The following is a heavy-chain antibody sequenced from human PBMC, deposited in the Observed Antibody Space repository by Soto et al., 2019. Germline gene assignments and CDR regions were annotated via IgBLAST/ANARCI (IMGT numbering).Heavy chain of an antibody. J-gene: IGHJ6*02. CDR1: GDSVSSNSAA. CDR3: ARDLGGYMDV. V-gene: IGHV6-1*01. Sequence: PSQTLSLTCAISGDSVSSNSAAWNWIRQSPSRGLEWLGRAYYRSQWYYDSAVSVRSRITVIPDTSKNQFSLQLNSVTPEDTAVYYCARDLGGYMDVWGQGTTVTVSS. CDR2: AYYRSQWYY. D-gene: IGHD6-25*01.